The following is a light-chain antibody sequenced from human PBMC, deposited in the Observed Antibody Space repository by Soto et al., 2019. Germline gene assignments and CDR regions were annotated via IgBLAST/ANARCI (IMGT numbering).Light chain of an antibody. CDR1: SGRIASNY. CDR2: EDN. V-gene: IGLV6-57*04. CDR3: HSYDSRNLWV. J-gene: IGLJ3*02. Sequence: FMLNQPHSVSESPGKTVTISCTRSSGRIASNYVQWYQQRPGSAPTTVIYEDNQRPSGVPDRFSGSIDSSSNSASLIISGLKTEDEADYYCHSYDSRNLWVFGGGTQLTVL.